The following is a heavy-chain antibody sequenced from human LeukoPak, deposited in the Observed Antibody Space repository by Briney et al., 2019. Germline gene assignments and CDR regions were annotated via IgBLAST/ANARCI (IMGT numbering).Heavy chain of an antibody. CDR3: TRDRGSSTLGDY. J-gene: IGHJ4*02. V-gene: IGHV3-49*04. CDR2: IRSKAFGETA. CDR1: GFTFGDYA. D-gene: IGHD7-27*01. Sequence: GGSLRLSCTVSGFTFGDYAINWVRQAPGKGVEWVGFIRSKAFGETAEYAASVKGRFTISRDDSKSIAYLQMNSLKTEGTAVYYCTRDRGSSTLGDYWGQGTLVTVSS.